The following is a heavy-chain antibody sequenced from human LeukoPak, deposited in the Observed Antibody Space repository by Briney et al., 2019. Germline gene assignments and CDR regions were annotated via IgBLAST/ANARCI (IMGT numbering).Heavy chain of an antibody. J-gene: IGHJ6*02. Sequence: GESLKISCKGSGYSFSSYWIGWVRQMPGRGLEWMGLIYPGDSDTRYSPSFQGQVTISADKSISTAYLQWSSLKASDTAIYYCARRGSEAHYYYGMDVWGQGTTVTVSS. CDR2: IYPGDSDT. D-gene: IGHD3-10*01. CDR3: ARRGSEAHYYYGMDV. CDR1: GYSFSSYW. V-gene: IGHV5-51*01.